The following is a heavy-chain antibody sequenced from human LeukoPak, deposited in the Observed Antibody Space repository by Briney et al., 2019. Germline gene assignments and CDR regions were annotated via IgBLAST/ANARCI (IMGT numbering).Heavy chain of an antibody. CDR1: GFTFSSYG. CDR3: AKEAIRGYSYGFHDY. J-gene: IGHJ4*02. V-gene: IGHV3-33*06. Sequence: GRSLRLSCAASGFTFSSYGMHWVRQAPGKGLEGVAVIWYDGSNKYYADSVKGRFTISRDNSKNTLYLQMNSLRAEDTAVYYCAKEAIRGYSYGFHDYWGQGTLVTVSS. D-gene: IGHD5-18*01. CDR2: IWYDGSNK.